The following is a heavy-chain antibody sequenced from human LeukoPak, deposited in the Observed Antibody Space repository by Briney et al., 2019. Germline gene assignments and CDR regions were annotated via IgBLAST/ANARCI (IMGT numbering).Heavy chain of an antibody. V-gene: IGHV3-23*01. J-gene: IGHJ4*02. D-gene: IGHD7-27*01. CDR3: AKVLTGSQDY. CDR1: GFPSSSYA. CDR2: IGGGGENT. Sequence: PGGSLRLSCAASGFPSSSYAVSWVRQAPGKGLEWLSTIGGGGENTYYADSVRGRFTISRDNSKNTVYLQMKSLRAEDTAVYFCAKVLTGSQDYWGQGTLVTVSS.